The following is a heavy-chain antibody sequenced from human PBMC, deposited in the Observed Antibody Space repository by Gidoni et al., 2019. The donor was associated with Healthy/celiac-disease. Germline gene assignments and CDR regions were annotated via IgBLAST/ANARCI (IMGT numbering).Heavy chain of an antibody. CDR1: GFPFSSYG. J-gene: IGHJ4*02. D-gene: IGHD1-26*01. V-gene: IGHV3-33*01. CDR3: ARDQELGGYFDY. CDR2: IWYDGSNK. Sequence: QVQLVESGGGVVQPWRSLRLSCAASGFPFSSYGVHWVRQAPGKGLEWVAVIWYDGSNKYYADSVKGRFTSSRDNSKNTLYLQMNSLRAEDTAVYYCARDQELGGYFDYWGQGTLVTVSS.